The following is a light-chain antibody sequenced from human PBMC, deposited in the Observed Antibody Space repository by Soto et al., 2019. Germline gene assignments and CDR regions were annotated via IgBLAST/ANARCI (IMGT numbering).Light chain of an antibody. Sequence: SYELTQAPSVSVAPEQTARFTCGGDKIGTKSVHWHQQKPGQAPVLVVYDDNDRPSGIPERFSGSKSGNTVTLTISRVEAGDEADYYCQVWDRTTDFVVFGGGTKLTVL. J-gene: IGLJ2*01. CDR1: KIGTKS. V-gene: IGLV3-21*02. CDR3: QVWDRTTDFVV. CDR2: DDN.